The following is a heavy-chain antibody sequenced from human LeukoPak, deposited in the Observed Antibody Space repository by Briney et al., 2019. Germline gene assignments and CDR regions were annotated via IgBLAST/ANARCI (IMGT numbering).Heavy chain of an antibody. J-gene: IGHJ4*02. CDR3: AKDVQRGSSPTDY. D-gene: IGHD1-26*01. CDR1: GFTFNNYG. Sequence: GGSLRLSCVASGFTFNNYGIHWVRQAQGKGLEWVAVISYDGSHKYYADSVKGRFTISRDNSKNSLYLQMNSLRAEDTAVYYCAKDVQRGSSPTDYWGQGTLVTVSS. V-gene: IGHV3-30*18. CDR2: ISYDGSHK.